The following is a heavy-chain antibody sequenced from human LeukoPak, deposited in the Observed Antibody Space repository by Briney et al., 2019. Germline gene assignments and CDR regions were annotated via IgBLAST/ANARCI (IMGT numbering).Heavy chain of an antibody. Sequence: KPGGSLRLSCAASGFTFSSYAMSWVRQAPGKGLEWIGEINHSGSTNYNPSLKSRVTISVDTSKKQFSLKLSSVTAADTAMYYCASPWGYGSGIWGQGTLVTVSS. CDR3: ASPWGYGSGI. CDR1: GFTFSSYA. J-gene: IGHJ4*02. CDR2: INHSGST. D-gene: IGHD3-10*01. V-gene: IGHV4-34*01.